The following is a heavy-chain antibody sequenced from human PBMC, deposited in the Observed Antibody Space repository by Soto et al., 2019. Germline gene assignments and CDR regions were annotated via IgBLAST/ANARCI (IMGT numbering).Heavy chain of an antibody. CDR1: GGTFSSYT. J-gene: IGHJ5*02. CDR2: IIPILGIA. CDR3: ARGLGYCSSTSCRRKNWFDP. Sequence: SVKVSCKASGGTFSSYTISWVRQAPGQGLEWMGRIIPILGIANYAQKFQGRVTITADKSTSTAYMELSSLRSEDTAVYYCARGLGYCSSTSCRRKNWFDPWGQGTLVTVSS. D-gene: IGHD2-2*01. V-gene: IGHV1-69*02.